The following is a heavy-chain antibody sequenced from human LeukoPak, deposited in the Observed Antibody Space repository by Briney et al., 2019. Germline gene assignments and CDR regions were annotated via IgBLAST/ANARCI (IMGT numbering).Heavy chain of an antibody. J-gene: IGHJ4*02. D-gene: IGHD4-17*01. Sequence: SETLSLTCTVSGGSISSGGYYWSWIRQHPGKGLEWIGYIYYSGSTYYNPSLKSRVTISVGTSKNQFSLKLSSVTAADTAVYCCARDWGGDYGFDYWGQGTLVTVSS. CDR1: GGSISSGGYY. CDR3: ARDWGGDYGFDY. V-gene: IGHV4-31*03. CDR2: IYYSGST.